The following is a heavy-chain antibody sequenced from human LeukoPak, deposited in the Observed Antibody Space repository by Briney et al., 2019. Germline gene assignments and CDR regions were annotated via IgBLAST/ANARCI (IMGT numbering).Heavy chain of an antibody. Sequence: GGSLRLSCAASGYTFSRYGIHWVRQAPGKGLEWVTFIRYDGTNKYYADSVKGRFTISRDNAKNSLYLQMNSLRAEDTAVYYCAKVPDYYGSGRYHWGQGTLVTVSS. J-gene: IGHJ4*02. D-gene: IGHD3-10*01. CDR1: GYTFSRYG. CDR2: IRYDGTNK. CDR3: AKVPDYYGSGRYH. V-gene: IGHV3-30*02.